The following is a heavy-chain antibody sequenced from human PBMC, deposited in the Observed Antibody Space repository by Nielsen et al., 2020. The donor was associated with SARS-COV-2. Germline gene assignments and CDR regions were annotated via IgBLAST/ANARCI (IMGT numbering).Heavy chain of an antibody. V-gene: IGHV3-30*18. D-gene: IGHD1-26*01. CDR1: GFTFSSYG. Sequence: GESPKISCAASGFTFSSYGMHWVRQAPGKGLEWVAVISYDGSNKYYADSVKGRFTISRDNSKNTLYLQMNSLRAEDTAVYYCAKDVRLKWELQLFDYWGQGTLVTVSS. J-gene: IGHJ4*02. CDR2: ISYDGSNK. CDR3: AKDVRLKWELQLFDY.